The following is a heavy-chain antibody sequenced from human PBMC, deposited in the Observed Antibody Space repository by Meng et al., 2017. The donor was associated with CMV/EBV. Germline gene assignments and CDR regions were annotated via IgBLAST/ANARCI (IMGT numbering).Heavy chain of an antibody. D-gene: IGHD3-3*01. V-gene: IGHV1-69*05. CDR2: IIPIFGTA. CDR1: GGTFSSYA. J-gene: IGHJ4*02. CDR3: ARSIFGVVAYFDY. Sequence: CKASGGTFSSYAISWVRQAPGQGLEWMGGIIPIFGTANYAQKFQGRVTITTDESTSTAYMELSSLRSEDTAVYYCARSIFGVVAYFDYWGQGTLVTVSS.